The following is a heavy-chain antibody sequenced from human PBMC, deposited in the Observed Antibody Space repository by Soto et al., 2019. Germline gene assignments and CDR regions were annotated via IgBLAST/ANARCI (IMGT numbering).Heavy chain of an antibody. CDR1: GGSLSSSPYY. CDR3: SRRAPEGFDP. Sequence: PSETLSLTCTVSGGSLSSSPYYWGWIRRPPGKGLEFIGSINYSGNTYYSPSLKSRVTLSVDTSKNQFSLKVTSVTATDTGLYYCSRRAPEGFDPWGQGTLVTVSS. V-gene: IGHV4-39*01. CDR2: INYSGNT. J-gene: IGHJ5*02.